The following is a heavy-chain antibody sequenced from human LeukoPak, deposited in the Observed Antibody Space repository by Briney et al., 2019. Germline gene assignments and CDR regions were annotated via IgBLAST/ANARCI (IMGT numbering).Heavy chain of an antibody. V-gene: IGHV3-74*01. CDR3: AKVSSSQGRTGFDY. CDR2: INTDGSST. J-gene: IGHJ4*02. Sequence: GGSLRLSCAASGFTFSSYWMHWVRQAPGKGLVWVSRINTDGSSTSYADSVKGRFTISRDNAKNTVYLQMNSLRAEDMALYYCAKVSSSQGRTGFDYWGQGTLVTVSS. CDR1: GFTFSSYW. D-gene: IGHD2-2*01.